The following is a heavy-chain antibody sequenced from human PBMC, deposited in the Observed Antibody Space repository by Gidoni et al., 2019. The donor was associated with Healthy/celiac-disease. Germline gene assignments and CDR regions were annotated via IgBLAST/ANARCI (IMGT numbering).Heavy chain of an antibody. CDR2: ISISSSYI. J-gene: IGHJ6*02. V-gene: IGHV3-21*01. CDR3: ASLAHYCSGGSCYSSYYYYGMDV. Sequence: EVQLVESGGGLVKPGGSLRLSCAASGFTFSSYSMNWFRQAPGKGLEWVSSISISSSYIYYADSVKGRFTISRDNAKNSLYLQMNSLRAEDTAVYYCASLAHYCSGGSCYSSYYYYGMDVWGQGTTVTVSS. CDR1: GFTFSSYS. D-gene: IGHD2-15*01.